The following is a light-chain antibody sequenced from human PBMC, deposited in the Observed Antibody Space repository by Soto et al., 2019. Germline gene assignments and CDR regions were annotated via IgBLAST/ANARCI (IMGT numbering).Light chain of an antibody. Sequence: QSVLTQPPSVSGTPGQSISISCTGTSSNIGAEYDVHWYQQLPGTAPRLLIFGNNNRPSGVPDRFSGSKSGTSASLAITGLQAEDEAIYYCQSSDSSLSTAIFGAGTKVTVL. J-gene: IGLJ2*01. CDR3: QSSDSSLSTAI. CDR1: SSNIGAEYD. V-gene: IGLV1-40*01. CDR2: GNN.